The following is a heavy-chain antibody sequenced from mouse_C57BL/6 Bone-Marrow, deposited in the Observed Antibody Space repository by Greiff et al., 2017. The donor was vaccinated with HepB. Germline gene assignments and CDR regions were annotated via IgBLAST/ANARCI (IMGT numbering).Heavy chain of an antibody. D-gene: IGHD1-1*01. Sequence: VMLVESGAELARPGASVKMSCKASGYTFTSYTMHWVKQRPGRGLEWIGYINPSSGYTKYNQKFKDKATLTADKSSSTAYMQLSSLTSEDSAVYYCARWGTTRAMDYWGQGTSVTVSS. J-gene: IGHJ4*01. CDR1: GYTFTSYT. CDR3: ARWGTTRAMDY. CDR2: INPSSGYT. V-gene: IGHV1-4*01.